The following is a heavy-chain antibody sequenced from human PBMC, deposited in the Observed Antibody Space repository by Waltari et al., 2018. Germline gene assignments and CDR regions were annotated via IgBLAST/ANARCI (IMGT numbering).Heavy chain of an antibody. J-gene: IGHJ4*02. CDR2: IGQDGSAK. CDR1: GFACRPYW. CDR3: ARELSWSGRDY. D-gene: IGHD3-3*01. Sequence: EVQLVESGGDLVQPGGSLRLSCAAPGFACRPYWMSWVRQAPGRGLEWVANIGQDGSAKNHLESVKGRFIISRDNAKNELYLQMNSLRVEDTAVYYCARELSWSGRDYWGQGTLVTVSS. V-gene: IGHV3-7*01.